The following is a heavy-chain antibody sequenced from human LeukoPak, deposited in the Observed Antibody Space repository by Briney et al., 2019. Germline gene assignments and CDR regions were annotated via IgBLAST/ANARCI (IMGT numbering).Heavy chain of an antibody. Sequence: GGSLRLSCAASGFRFSSCAMHWVRQAPGKGLEWVAVISKDGSNEYYTDSVKGRFIISRDNSKSTLHLQLNSLTPEDTAVYYCARDPQSVDRYAWGRRTPLLEANHYFYYLDVWGQGTTVTVSS. CDR2: ISKDGSNE. D-gene: IGHD3/OR15-3a*01. V-gene: IGHV3-30-3*01. CDR3: ARDPQSVDRYAWGRRTPLLEANHYFYYLDV. CDR1: GFRFSSCA. J-gene: IGHJ6*03.